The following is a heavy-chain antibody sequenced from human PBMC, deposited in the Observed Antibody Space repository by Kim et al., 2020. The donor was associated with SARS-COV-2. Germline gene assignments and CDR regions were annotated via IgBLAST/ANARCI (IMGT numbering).Heavy chain of an antibody. CDR1: GFTFSSYG. J-gene: IGHJ4*02. CDR2: ISYDGSNK. D-gene: IGHD6-19*01. V-gene: IGHV3-30*03. CDR3: AIADSSGWYSL. Sequence: GGSLRLSCAASGFTFSSYGMHWVRQAPGKGLEWVAVISYDGSNKYYADSVKGRFTISRDNSKNTLYLQMNSLRAEDTAVYYCAIADSSGWYSLWGQGTLVTVSS.